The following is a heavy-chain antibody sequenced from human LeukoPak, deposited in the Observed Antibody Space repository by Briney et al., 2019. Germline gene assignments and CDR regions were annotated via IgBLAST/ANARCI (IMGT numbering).Heavy chain of an antibody. V-gene: IGHV3-30*02. J-gene: IGHJ4*02. CDR2: IRYDGSNK. CDR1: GFTFSSYG. CDR3: ATLTTVTN. Sequence: PGGSLRLSCAASGFTFSSYGMHCVRQAPGKGLQWVAFIRYDGSNKYYADSVKSRFTISGDTSKNKLYLKMNSLIAEDTSVYYCATLTTVTNWGQGTLVTVS. D-gene: IGHD4-17*01.